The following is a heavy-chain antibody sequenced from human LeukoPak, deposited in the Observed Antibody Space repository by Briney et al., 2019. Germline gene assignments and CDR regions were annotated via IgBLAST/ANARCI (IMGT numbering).Heavy chain of an antibody. CDR2: IYYSKST. CDR3: ARGGYSSGGSCLGPAFDL. D-gene: IGHD2-15*01. J-gene: IGHJ2*01. CDR1: AFSISSYY. Sequence: SETLSFNSTVYAFSISSYYWSWIRPPPGQGLEGFGYIYYSKSTNYNPSLSSLATISVDTTKNQFSLMLSPVTAADTAVYYCARGGYSSGGSCLGPAFDLWGRGNLVTVSS. V-gene: IGHV4-59*01.